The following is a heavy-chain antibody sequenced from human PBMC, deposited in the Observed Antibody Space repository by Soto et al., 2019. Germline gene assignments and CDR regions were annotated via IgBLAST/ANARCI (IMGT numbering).Heavy chain of an antibody. CDR3: ARDEHYYDSSGYYLYYFDY. CDR2: IYYSGST. Sequence: SETLSLTCTVSGGSISSYYWSWTRQPPGKGLEWIGYIYYSGSTNYNPSLKSRVTISVDTSKNQFSLKLSSVTAADTAVYYCARDEHYYDSSGYYLYYFDYWGQGTLVTVSS. J-gene: IGHJ4*02. CDR1: GGSISSYY. V-gene: IGHV4-59*01. D-gene: IGHD3-22*01.